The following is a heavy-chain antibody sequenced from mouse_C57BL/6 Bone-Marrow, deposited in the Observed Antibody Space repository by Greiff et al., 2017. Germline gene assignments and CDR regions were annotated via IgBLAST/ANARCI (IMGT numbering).Heavy chain of an antibody. J-gene: IGHJ1*03. CDR1: GFTFSDYY. V-gene: IGHV5-16*01. CDR2: INYDGSST. Sequence: LVESEGGLVQPGSSMKLSCTASGFTFSDYYMAWVRQVPEKGLEWVANINYDGSSTYYLDSLKSRFIISRDNAKNILYLQMSSLKSEDTATYYCARAVFPIGYFDVWGTGTTVTVSS. CDR3: ARAVFPIGYFDV.